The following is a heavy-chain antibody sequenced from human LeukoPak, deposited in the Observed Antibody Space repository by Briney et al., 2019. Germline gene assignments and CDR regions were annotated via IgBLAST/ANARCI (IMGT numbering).Heavy chain of an antibody. J-gene: IGHJ4*02. CDR2: TGGSDDNT. CDR3: TKDLMTGFSSGWYFAY. D-gene: IGHD6-19*01. Sequence: SGGSLRLSCEGSGFTLNGYAFSWVRQAPGKGLEWVAVTGGSDDNTHYADSVKGRFTISRDNSEKRLFLQMNSLRPDDSALYYCTKDLMTGFSSGWYFAYWGQGTLVTVSS. V-gene: IGHV3-23*01. CDR1: GFTLNGYA.